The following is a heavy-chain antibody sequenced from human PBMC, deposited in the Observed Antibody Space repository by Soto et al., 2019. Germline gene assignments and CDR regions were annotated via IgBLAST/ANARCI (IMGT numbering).Heavy chain of an antibody. J-gene: IGHJ1*01. CDR3: AKDEYYYDSSGSRRYFQH. CDR2: ISGGGTTT. D-gene: IGHD3-22*01. CDR1: GFTFSSYA. Sequence: GGSLRLSCAASGFTFSSYAMSWVRQAPGKGLEWVSLISGGGTTTNYADSVKGRFTISRDNSKNTLYLQMNSLRAEDTAVYYCAKDEYYYDSSGSRRYFQHWGQGTLVTVSS. V-gene: IGHV3-23*01.